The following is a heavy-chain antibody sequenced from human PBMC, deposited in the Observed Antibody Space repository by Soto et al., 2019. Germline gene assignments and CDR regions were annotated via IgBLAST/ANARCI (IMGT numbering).Heavy chain of an antibody. CDR3: ARVRGPYCGGECYPPTPNWFDP. V-gene: IGHV4-30-2*01. CDR1: GGSISSGGYS. D-gene: IGHD2-21*01. Sequence: QLQLQEPGSGLVKPSQTLSLTCAVSGGSISSGGYSWSWIRQPPGKGLEWIGYIYHSGSTYYNPSLKSRVTISVDRSKNQFSLKLSSVTAADTAVYYCARVRGPYCGGECYPPTPNWFDPWGQGTLVTVSS. J-gene: IGHJ5*02. CDR2: IYHSGST.